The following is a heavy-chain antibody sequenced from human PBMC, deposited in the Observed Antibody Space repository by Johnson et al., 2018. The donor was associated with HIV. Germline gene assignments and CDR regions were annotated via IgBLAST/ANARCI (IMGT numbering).Heavy chain of an antibody. Sequence: EKLVESGGGLIQPGGSLRLSCAASGFTVSSNYMSWVRQAPGKVLAWVSVIYSGGTTSYADSVKGRFTISRDNARNYLYLQMNSLRAEDTALYYCARATWSDDAFDIWGQGTMVTVSS. CDR1: GFTVSSNY. CDR3: ARATWSDDAFDI. V-gene: IGHV3-53*01. CDR2: IYSGGTT. D-gene: IGHD2-8*01. J-gene: IGHJ3*02.